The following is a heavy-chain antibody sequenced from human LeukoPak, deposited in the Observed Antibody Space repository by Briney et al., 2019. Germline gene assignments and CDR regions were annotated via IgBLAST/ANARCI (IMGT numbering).Heavy chain of an antibody. J-gene: IGHJ4*01. Sequence: PSETLSLTCTVSGGSISSYYWSWIRQPPGKGLEWIGYIYYSGSTNYNPSLKSRVTISVDTSKNQFSLKLSSVTAADTAVYYCAREVLGDYFDYWGQEPWSPSPQ. CDR1: GGSISSYY. CDR3: AREVLGDYFDY. CDR2: IYYSGST. D-gene: IGHD1-26*01. V-gene: IGHV4-59*01.